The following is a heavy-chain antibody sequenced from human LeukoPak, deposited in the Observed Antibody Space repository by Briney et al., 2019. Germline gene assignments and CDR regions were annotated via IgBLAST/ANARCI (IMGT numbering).Heavy chain of an antibody. CDR3: TRDRRYSILDGMDV. CDR1: GGSITGYY. CDR2: IYYSGGI. V-gene: IGHV4-59*01. Sequence: SETLSLTCTVSGGSITGYYWTWIRQPPGKGLEWIGYIYYSGGINYNPSLKSRVTISLDTSKNQFSLKLSSVTAADTAVYYCTRDRRYSILDGMDVWGQGATVTVSS. J-gene: IGHJ6*02. D-gene: IGHD3-9*01.